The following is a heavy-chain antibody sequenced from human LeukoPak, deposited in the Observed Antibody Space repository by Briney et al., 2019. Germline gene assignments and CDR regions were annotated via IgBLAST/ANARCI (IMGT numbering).Heavy chain of an antibody. V-gene: IGHV3-23*01. J-gene: IGHJ5*02. Sequence: GGSLRLSCAASGFTFNSYAMSWVRQAPGKGLEWVSAISGSGGSTYYADSVKGRFTISRDNSKNTLYLQMNSLRAEDTAVYYCAREYYDFWSGINWFDPWGQGTLVTVSS. D-gene: IGHD3-3*01. CDR1: GFTFNSYA. CDR2: ISGSGGST. CDR3: AREYYDFWSGINWFDP.